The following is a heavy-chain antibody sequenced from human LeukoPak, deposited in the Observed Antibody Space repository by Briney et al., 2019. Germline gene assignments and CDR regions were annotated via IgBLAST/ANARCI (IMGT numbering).Heavy chain of an antibody. V-gene: IGHV3-23*01. CDR1: GFTFSSYA. J-gene: IGHJ4*02. CDR2: ISGSGGST. Sequence: GGSLRLSCAASGFTFSSYAMSWVRQAPGKGLEWVSAISGSGGSTYYADSVKGRFTISRDNSKNTLYLQMNSLRAEDTAVYYCAKHPRPYCSGGSCLIDYWGQGTLVTVSS. CDR3: AKHPRPYCSGGSCLIDY. D-gene: IGHD2-15*01.